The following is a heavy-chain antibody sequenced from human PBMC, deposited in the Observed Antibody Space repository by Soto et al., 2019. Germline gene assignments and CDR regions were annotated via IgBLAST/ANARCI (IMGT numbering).Heavy chain of an antibody. CDR2: IYYSGST. V-gene: IGHV4-59*01. CDR3: ARSITMVRGVIGY. J-gene: IGHJ4*02. Sequence: PSETLSLTCTVSGGSISSYYWSWIRQPPGKGLEWIGYIYYSGSTNYNPSLKSRVTISVDTSKNQFSLKLSSVTAADTAVYYCARSITMVRGVIGYWGQGTLVTVS. CDR1: GGSISSYY. D-gene: IGHD3-10*01.